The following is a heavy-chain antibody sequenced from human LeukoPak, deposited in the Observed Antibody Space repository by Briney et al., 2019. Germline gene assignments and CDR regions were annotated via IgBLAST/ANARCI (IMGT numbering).Heavy chain of an antibody. J-gene: IGHJ4*02. CDR2: ISYDGSNK. D-gene: IGHD6-13*01. CDR1: GFTFSSFG. CDR3: ARGRDSSSWYRDYFDY. Sequence: GGSLRLSCAASGFTFSSFGMHWVRQAPGKGLEWVAVISYDGSNKYYADSVKGRSTISRDNSKNTLYLQMNSLRAEDTAVYYCARGRDSSSWYRDYFDYWGQGTLVTVSS. V-gene: IGHV3-30*19.